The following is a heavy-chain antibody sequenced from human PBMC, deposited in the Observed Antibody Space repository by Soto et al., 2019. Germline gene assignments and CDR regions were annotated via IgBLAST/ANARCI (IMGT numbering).Heavy chain of an antibody. CDR2: IYPGDSDT. J-gene: IGHJ3*02. V-gene: IGHV5-51*01. D-gene: IGHD3-16*01. CDR1: GYSFTSYW. CDR3: ARHLYSYWWMGSFDI. Sequence: PGDSLKISCKGSGYSFTSYWIGWVRQMPGKGLEWMGIIYPGDSDTRYSPSFQGQVTISSDKSSRTAYLQSSSLKDSDTATYYCARHLYSYWWMGSFDIWRKGTMVTVSS.